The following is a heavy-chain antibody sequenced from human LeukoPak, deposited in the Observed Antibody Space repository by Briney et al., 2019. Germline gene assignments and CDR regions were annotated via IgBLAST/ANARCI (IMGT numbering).Heavy chain of an antibody. CDR2: IYSGGST. D-gene: IGHD1-26*01. CDR3: ASWTLVGATKN. V-gene: IGHV3-53*01. J-gene: IGHJ4*02. CDR1: GFTVSTNY. Sequence: PGGSLRLSCAASGFTVSTNYMSWVRQAPGKGLEWVSEIYSGGSTYYADSVKGRFTISRDNAKNSLYLQMNSLRAEDTAVYYCASWTLVGATKNWGQGTLVTVSS.